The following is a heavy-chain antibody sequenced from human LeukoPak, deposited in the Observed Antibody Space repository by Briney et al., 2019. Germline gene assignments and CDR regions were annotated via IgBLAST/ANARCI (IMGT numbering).Heavy chain of an antibody. CDR3: ARDLTYYDSSGFDI. D-gene: IGHD3-22*01. V-gene: IGHV4-59*01. CDR2: IYYSGST. CDR1: GGSISSYY. Sequence: SSETLSLTCAVYGGSISSYYWSWIRQPPGKGLEWIGYIYYSGSTNYNPSLKSRVTISVDTSKNQFSLKLSSVTAADTAVYYCARDLTYYDSSGFDIWGQGTMVTVSS. J-gene: IGHJ3*02.